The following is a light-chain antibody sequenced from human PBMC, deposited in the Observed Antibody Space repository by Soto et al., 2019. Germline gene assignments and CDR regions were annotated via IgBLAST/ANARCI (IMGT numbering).Light chain of an antibody. V-gene: IGKV1-39*01. CDR2: AAS. CDR3: QQSYRTPYT. CDR1: QSISSY. J-gene: IGKJ2*01. Sequence: DIQMTQSPSSLSASVGDRVTITCRASQSISSYLNWYQQKPGKAPKPLIYAASSLQSGVPSRFSGSGSGTDFTLTISSLQPEDFATYYCQQSYRTPYTFGQGTKREIK.